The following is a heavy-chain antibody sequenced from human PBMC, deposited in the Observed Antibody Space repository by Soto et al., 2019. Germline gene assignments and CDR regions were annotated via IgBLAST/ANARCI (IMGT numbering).Heavy chain of an antibody. J-gene: IGHJ6*02. CDR2: ISSYNGDT. D-gene: IGHD5-12*01. CDR3: AREGVAPYYYYGMDV. Sequence: QVQLVQSGAEVKKPGASVKVSCKASGYTFTRSGISWVRQAPGQGPEWMGWISSYNGDTNYAQTFQGRVTMITDTSTSTAYIELRSLRSDDTAVYYCAREGVAPYYYYGMDVWGQGTPVTVSS. V-gene: IGHV1-18*01. CDR1: GYTFTRSG.